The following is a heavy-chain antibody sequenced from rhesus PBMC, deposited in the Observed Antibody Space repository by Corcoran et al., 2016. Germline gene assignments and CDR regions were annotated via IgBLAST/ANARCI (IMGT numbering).Heavy chain of an antibody. Sequence: QVQLQESGPGVVKPSETLSLTCAVSGGSISDSYRWSWIRQPTGKGLECIGYIYGNSTSTNYNPSLKSRVTISKDTSKIQFSLKRSSVTAADTAVYYCARSWGYHFDYWGQGVLVTVSS. CDR3: ARSWGYHFDY. CDR2: IYGNSTST. J-gene: IGHJ4*01. CDR1: GGSISDSYR. V-gene: IGHV4S10*01. D-gene: IGHD5-42*01.